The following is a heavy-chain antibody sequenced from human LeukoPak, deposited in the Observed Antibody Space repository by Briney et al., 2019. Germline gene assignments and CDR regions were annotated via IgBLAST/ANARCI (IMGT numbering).Heavy chain of an antibody. CDR3: ARMVDTAMAGPHYYYYGMDV. Sequence: GGSLRLSCAASGFTFSSYAMHWVRQAPGKGLEWGAVISYDGSNKYYADSVKGRFTISRDNSKNTLYLQMNSLRAEDTAVYYCARMVDTAMAGPHYYYYGMDVWGQGTTVTVSS. D-gene: IGHD5-18*01. J-gene: IGHJ6*02. V-gene: IGHV3-30-3*01. CDR2: ISYDGSNK. CDR1: GFTFSSYA.